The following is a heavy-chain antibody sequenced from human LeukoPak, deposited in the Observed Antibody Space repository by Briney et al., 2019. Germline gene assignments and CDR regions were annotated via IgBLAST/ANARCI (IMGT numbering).Heavy chain of an antibody. CDR1: GFTFRTSG. CDR2: IQHDETEI. D-gene: IGHD3-10*01. CDR3: ARESGATKIGQLLNY. J-gene: IGHJ4*02. Sequence: PGGSLRLSCTASGFTFRTSGMHWVRQAPGKGLEWVGFIQHDETEIYSADSVRGRFTFSRDNFKSTVYLQMNSLRVEDSAVYYRARESGATKIGQLLNYWGQGTLVSVSS. V-gene: IGHV3-30*02.